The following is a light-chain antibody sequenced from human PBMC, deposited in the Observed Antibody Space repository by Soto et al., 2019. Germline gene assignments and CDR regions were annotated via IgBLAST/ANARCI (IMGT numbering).Light chain of an antibody. V-gene: IGKV3-15*01. CDR3: QQYNTWPS. Sequence: EILLTQSPPTLSVSPGEGATLSCRASENINRNLAWYQQKPGQAPRLLIYDASTRATGIPARYSGSGSVTGFNLTISSLESEDFGVYYCQQYNTWPSFGHGTKVEIK. CDR2: DAS. J-gene: IGKJ1*01. CDR1: ENINRN.